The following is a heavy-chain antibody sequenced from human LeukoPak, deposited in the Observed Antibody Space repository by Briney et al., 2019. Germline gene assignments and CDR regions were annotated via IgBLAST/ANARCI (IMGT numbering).Heavy chain of an antibody. CDR3: ARGGAYYYGSGSYYNPPYFFDY. V-gene: IGHV1-2*02. J-gene: IGHJ4*02. D-gene: IGHD3-10*01. CDR1: RYTFTGYY. Sequence: ASVKVSCKASRYTFTGYYIHWVRQAPGQGLEWMGWINPNSGDTNYAQKFQGRVTMTRDTSISTAYMELSRLRSDDTAVYYRARGGAYYYGSGSYYNPPYFFDYWGQGTLVTVSS. CDR2: INPNSGDT.